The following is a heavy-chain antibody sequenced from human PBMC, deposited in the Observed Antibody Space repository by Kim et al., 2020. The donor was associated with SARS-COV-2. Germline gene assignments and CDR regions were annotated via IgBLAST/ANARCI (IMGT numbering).Heavy chain of an antibody. CDR3: AREGR. J-gene: IGHJ4*02. V-gene: IGHV1-69*04. CDR2: SPILGIA. Sequence: SPILGIANYAQKFQGRVTITADKSTSTAYMELSSLRSEDTAVYYCAREGRWGQGTLVTVSS.